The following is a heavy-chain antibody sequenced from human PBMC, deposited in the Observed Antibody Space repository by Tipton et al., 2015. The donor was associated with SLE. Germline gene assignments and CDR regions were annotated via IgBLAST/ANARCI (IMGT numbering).Heavy chain of an antibody. CDR3: AKDIVATTPIYGMDV. CDR2: ISYDGRNK. Sequence: SLRLSCAASGFTFSSYAMHWVRQAPGKGLEWVAVISYDGRNKYYAYCVKGRFTISRNNSKNTLYLQMNSLRAEDTAVYYCAKDIVATTPIYGMDVWGQGTTVTVSS. CDR1: GFTFSSYA. J-gene: IGHJ6*02. D-gene: IGHD5-12*01. V-gene: IGHV3-30*04.